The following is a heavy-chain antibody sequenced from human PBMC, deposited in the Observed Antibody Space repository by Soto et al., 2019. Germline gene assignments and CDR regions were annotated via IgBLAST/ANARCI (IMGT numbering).Heavy chain of an antibody. J-gene: IGHJ6*03. D-gene: IGHD3-10*01. CDR1: GGTFSSYT. Sequence: GASVKVSCKASGGTFSSYTISWVRQAPGQGLEWMGRIITILGIANYAQKFKGRVTITADKSTSTAYMELSSLRSEDTAEIYCASGWGRYYYYMDVWGKGTMVTVSS. V-gene: IGHV1-69*02. CDR2: IITILGIA. CDR3: ASGWGRYYYYMDV.